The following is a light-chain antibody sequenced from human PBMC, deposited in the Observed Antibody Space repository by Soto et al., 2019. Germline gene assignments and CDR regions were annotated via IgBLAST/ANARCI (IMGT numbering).Light chain of an antibody. J-gene: IGKJ5*01. V-gene: IGKV3D-20*02. CDR1: QSVTSNY. CDR3: QQRSQWPPMT. CDR2: DAS. Sequence: EVVMTQSPATLSVSPGERATLSCRASQSVTSNYLAWYQQKPGQAPRLLIYDASSRATGVPARFSGSGSGTDFSLTISSLEPEDVAVYYCQQRSQWPPMTFGQGTRLEMK.